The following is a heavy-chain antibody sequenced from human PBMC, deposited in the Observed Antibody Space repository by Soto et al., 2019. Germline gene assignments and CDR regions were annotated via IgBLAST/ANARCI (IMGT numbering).Heavy chain of an antibody. Sequence: QVQLVQSGAEVKKPGASVKVSCKASGYTFTSYDINWVRQATGQGLEWMGWMNPNSGNTGYAQKFQGRVTMTKNTSISTAYKELSSLRSEDTAVYYGARDRRDGYNRWGYWGQGTLVTVSS. CDR2: MNPNSGNT. CDR1: GYTFTSYD. CDR3: ARDRRDGYNRWGY. J-gene: IGHJ4*02. D-gene: IGHD5-12*01. V-gene: IGHV1-8*01.